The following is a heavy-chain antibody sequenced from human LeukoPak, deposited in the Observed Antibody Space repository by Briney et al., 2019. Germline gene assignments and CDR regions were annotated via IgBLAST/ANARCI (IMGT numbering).Heavy chain of an antibody. V-gene: IGHV3-74*01. Sequence: GGSLRLSCAASGFTFSSSWMYWVGQAPGKGLVWVSRINSDESITTYADSVKGRFTISRDNAKNTLYLQMNSLRAEDTAVYYCARGLVPGFLDYWGQGTPVTVSS. CDR3: ARGLVPGFLDY. CDR2: INSDESIT. CDR1: GFTFSSSW. J-gene: IGHJ4*02. D-gene: IGHD4-11*01.